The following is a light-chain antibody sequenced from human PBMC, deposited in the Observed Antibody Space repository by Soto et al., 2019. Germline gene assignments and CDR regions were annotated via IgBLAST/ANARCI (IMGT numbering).Light chain of an antibody. V-gene: IGKV2-28*01. J-gene: IGKJ2*01. CDR3: VQALQTPYT. CDR1: QSLLHSNGYNY. Sequence: DIVMTQSPLSLPVTPGEPASISCRSSQSLLHSNGYNYLDWYLQKPGQSPQLLTYLGSNRASGVPDRFSGSGSGTECTLKISRVEAEDVGVYFCVQALQTPYTFGQGTKLEIK. CDR2: LGS.